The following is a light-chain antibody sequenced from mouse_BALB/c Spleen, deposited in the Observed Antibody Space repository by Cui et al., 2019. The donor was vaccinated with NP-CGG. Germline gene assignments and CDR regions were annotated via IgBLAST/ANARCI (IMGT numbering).Light chain of an antibody. J-gene: IGLJ1*01. CDR3: ALWYSNHWV. CDR2: GTN. CDR1: TGAVTTSNY. Sequence: AVVTQESALTTSPGETVTLTCRSNTGAVTTSNYANWVQEKPDHLFTGLIGGTNNRVPGVLARFSGSLIGDKAALTITGAQIEDEAIYFCALWYSNHWVFGGGTKLTVL. V-gene: IGLV1*01.